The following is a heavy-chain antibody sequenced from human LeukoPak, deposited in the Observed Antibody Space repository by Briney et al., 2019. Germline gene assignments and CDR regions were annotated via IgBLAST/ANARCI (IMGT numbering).Heavy chain of an antibody. Sequence: PGGSLRLSCAASGFTVSSNYMSWVRQAPGKGLEWVSVIYSGGSTAYADSVKGRFTSSRDNSKNTLYLQLNSLRAEDTAVFYCARDPGGAKFDYWGQGTLVTVSS. CDR2: IYSGGST. CDR1: GFTVSSNY. CDR3: ARDPGGAKFDY. J-gene: IGHJ4*02. D-gene: IGHD4/OR15-4a*01. V-gene: IGHV3-53*01.